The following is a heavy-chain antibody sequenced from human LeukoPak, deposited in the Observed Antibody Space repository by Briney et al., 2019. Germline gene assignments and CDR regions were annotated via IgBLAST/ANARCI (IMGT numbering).Heavy chain of an antibody. Sequence: PGGSLRLSCAASGFTFSSYAMSWVRQAPGKGLEWVSAISGSGGSTYYADSVKGRFTISRDNSKNTLYLQMNSLRAEDTAVYYCANPGFGGVVITNPYNWFDPWGQGTLVTVSS. CDR2: ISGSGGST. V-gene: IGHV3-23*01. D-gene: IGHD3-3*01. CDR3: ANPGFGGVVITNPYNWFDP. CDR1: GFTFSSYA. J-gene: IGHJ5*02.